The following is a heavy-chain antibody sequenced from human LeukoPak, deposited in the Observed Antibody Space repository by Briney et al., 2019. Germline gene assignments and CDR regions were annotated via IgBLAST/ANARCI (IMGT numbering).Heavy chain of an antibody. CDR2: ISNSGSTT. V-gene: IGHV3-48*03. D-gene: IGHD6-19*01. Sequence: PGGSLRLSCAASGFTFSSYEMNWVRQAPGKGLEWVSYISNSGSTTYYADSVKGRFTISRDNSKNTLYLQMNSLRAEDTAVYYCARCALWLARGLDYWGQGTLVTVSS. J-gene: IGHJ4*02. CDR3: ARCALWLARGLDY. CDR1: GFTFSSYE.